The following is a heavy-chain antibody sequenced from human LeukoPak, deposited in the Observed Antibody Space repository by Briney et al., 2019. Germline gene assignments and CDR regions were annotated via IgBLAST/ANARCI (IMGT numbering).Heavy chain of an antibody. CDR3: ARVFTYYDYVWGSYGAFDI. CDR1: GGSFSGYY. Sequence: PSETLSLTCAVYGGSFSGYYWGWIRQPPGKGLEWIGEINHSGSTNYNPSLKSRVTISVDTSKNQFSLKLSSVTAADTAVYYCARVFTYYDYVWGSYGAFDIWGQGTMVTVSS. CDR2: INHSGST. J-gene: IGHJ3*02. D-gene: IGHD3-16*01. V-gene: IGHV4-34*01.